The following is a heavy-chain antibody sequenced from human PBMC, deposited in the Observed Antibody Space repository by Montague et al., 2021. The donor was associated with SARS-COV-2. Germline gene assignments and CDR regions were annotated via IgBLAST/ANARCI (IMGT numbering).Heavy chain of an antibody. V-gene: IGHV3-7*01. CDR2: INYDGSET. CDR1: GFTLYDYW. CDR3: ARNPHRTYFYGSGIYLLNHSFDY. J-gene: IGHJ4*02. Sequence: SLRLSCAASGFTLYDYWMNWVRQAPGKGLEWVANINYDGSETYYVGSVKGRFTISRDNANNALHLQMNNLRAADTAVYFCARNPHRTYFYGSGIYLLNHSFDYWGPGTLVTVSS. D-gene: IGHD3-10*01.